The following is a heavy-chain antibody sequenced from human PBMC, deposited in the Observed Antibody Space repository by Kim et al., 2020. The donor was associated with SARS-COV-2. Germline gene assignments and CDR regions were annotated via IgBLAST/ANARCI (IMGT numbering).Heavy chain of an antibody. CDR3: ARYNFGYTY. V-gene: IGHV3-7*01. D-gene: IGHD5-18*01. CDR2: SEQ. J-gene: IGHJ4*02. Sequence: SEQYYVDSVKGRFTISRDNAKNSLYLRMNSLRAEDTAVYYCARYNFGYTYWGQGTLVTVSS.